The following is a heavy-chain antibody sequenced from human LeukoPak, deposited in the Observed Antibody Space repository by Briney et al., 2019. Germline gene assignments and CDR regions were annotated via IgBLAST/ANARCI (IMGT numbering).Heavy chain of an antibody. CDR2: INHSVST. J-gene: IGHJ4*02. CDR1: VGSFSGYY. V-gene: IGHV4-34*01. Sequence: SETLSLTCAVYVGSFSGYYWSWIPQPPRKGLEWIGEINHSVSTNYNPSLKSRVTISVDTAKKQFSLKMSSVTAADTAVYYCARAIEPKGELYYDGSGYHHLEYSFDYWGQGTLVTVSS. D-gene: IGHD3-22*01. CDR3: ARAIEPKGELYYDGSGYHHLEYSFDY.